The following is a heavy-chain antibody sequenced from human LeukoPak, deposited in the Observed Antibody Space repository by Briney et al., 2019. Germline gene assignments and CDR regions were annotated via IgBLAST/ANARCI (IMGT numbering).Heavy chain of an antibody. D-gene: IGHD3-22*01. CDR2: IWYDGSNK. V-gene: IGHV3-33*01. Sequence: GGSLRLSCAASGFTFSSYGMHWVRQAPGKGLEWVAVIWYDGSNKYYADSVKGRFTISRDNSKNTLYLQMNSLRAEDTAVYYCARDSPFRPYYDSSKGAFDIWGQGTMVTVSS. CDR1: GFTFSSYG. J-gene: IGHJ3*02. CDR3: ARDSPFRPYYDSSKGAFDI.